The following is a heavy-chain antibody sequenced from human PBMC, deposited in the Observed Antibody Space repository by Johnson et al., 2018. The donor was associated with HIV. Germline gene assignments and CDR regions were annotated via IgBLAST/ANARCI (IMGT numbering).Heavy chain of an antibody. CDR2: IYNDGSRP. J-gene: IGHJ3*01. Sequence: VQLVESGGGLVQPGGSLRLSCAASGFAFRTYWMVWVRQVPGKRPVWVARIYNDGSRPTYAASVRGRFTISRDTAKYTVDLQMNSLRVEDTAVYYCAKVDCGGDTCAGYDPFDLWGQGTLVTVSS. V-gene: IGHV3-74*03. D-gene: IGHD2-21*01. CDR3: AKVDCGGDTCAGYDPFDL. CDR1: GFAFRTYW.